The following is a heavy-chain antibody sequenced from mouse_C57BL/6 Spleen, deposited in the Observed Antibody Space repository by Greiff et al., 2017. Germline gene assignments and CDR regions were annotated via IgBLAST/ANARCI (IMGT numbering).Heavy chain of an antibody. CDR3: APAYGSSYPWFAY. CDR1: GYTFTDYY. J-gene: IGHJ3*01. Sequence: VQLKQSGPVLVKPGASVKMSCKASGYTFTDYYMNWVKQSHGKSLEWIGVINPYNGGTSYNQKFKGKATLTVDKSSSTAYMELNSLTSEDSAVYYCAPAYGSSYPWFAYWGQGTLVTVSA. CDR2: INPYNGGT. V-gene: IGHV1-19*01. D-gene: IGHD1-1*01.